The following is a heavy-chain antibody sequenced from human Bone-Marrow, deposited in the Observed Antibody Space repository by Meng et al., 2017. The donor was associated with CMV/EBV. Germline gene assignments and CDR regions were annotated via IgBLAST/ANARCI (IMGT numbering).Heavy chain of an antibody. V-gene: IGHV3-23*01. CDR1: GFTISSYD. Sequence: GGSLRLSCAASGFTISSYDMIWVRQAPGKGLEWVSGISGSGGRTYYADSVKGRFTISRDSSKNTLYLQMNSLRADDTALYYCTQKGGSGSYYAAFDYWGQGTLVTVPQ. J-gene: IGHJ4*02. CDR3: TQKGGSGSYYAAFDY. CDR2: ISGSGGRT. D-gene: IGHD1-26*01.